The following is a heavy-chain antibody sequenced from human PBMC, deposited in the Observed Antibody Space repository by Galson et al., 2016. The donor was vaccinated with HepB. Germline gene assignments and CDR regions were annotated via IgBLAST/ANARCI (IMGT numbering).Heavy chain of an antibody. J-gene: IGHJ5*01. V-gene: IGHV4-30-4*01. CDR1: GGSISSAETY. CDR3: ARELREGAYNSAERWPDS. CDR2: VFHTGAT. D-gene: IGHD5-24*01. Sequence: TLSLTCTVSGGSISSAETYWSWIRQPPGKGLEWIGYVFHTGATYNNASLESRLTISIDTSRNQFSLKLTSVTAADPAVYYCARELREGAYNSAERWPDSWGQGTLVTVSS.